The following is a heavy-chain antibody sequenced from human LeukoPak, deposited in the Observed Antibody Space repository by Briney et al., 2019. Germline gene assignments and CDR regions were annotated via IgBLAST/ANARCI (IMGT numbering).Heavy chain of an antibody. CDR1: GFTFSSYW. CDR3: ARDLLYSGSYPGAFDI. J-gene: IGHJ3*02. CDR2: MRQDESEK. V-gene: IGHV3-7*01. D-gene: IGHD1-26*01. Sequence: PGGSLRLSCAASGFTFSSYWMSWVRQAPGKGLEWVANMRQDESEKYYVDSVKGRFTISRDNAKNSLYLQMNSLRAEDTAVYYCARDLLYSGSYPGAFDIWGQGTMVTVSS.